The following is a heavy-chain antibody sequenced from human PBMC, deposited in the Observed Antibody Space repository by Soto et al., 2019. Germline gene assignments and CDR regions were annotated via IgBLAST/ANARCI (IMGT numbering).Heavy chain of an antibody. D-gene: IGHD3-22*01. CDR3: AFDGRGSGYYYSNRFDP. V-gene: IGHV1-69*13. J-gene: IGHJ5*02. Sequence: SVKVSCKASGGTFSSYAISWVRQAPGQGLEWMGGIIPIFGTANYAQKFQGRVTITADESTSTAYMELSSLRSEDTAVYYCAFDGRGSGYYYSNRFDPWGQGTLVTVSS. CDR2: IIPIFGTA. CDR1: GGTFSSYA.